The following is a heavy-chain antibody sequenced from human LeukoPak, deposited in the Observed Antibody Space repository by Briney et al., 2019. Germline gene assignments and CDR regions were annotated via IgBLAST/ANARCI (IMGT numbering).Heavy chain of an antibody. CDR3: ARGHYQLEV. V-gene: IGHV3-21*01. J-gene: IGHJ6*02. D-gene: IGHD3-10*01. CDR1: GFTFSTYS. Sequence: GGSLRLSCAASGFTFSTYSMNWVRQAPGKGLEWVSSISSNNRYIYYADSVKGRFTISRDNAKDSLFLQLDYLRAEDTAVYICARGHYQLEVWGQGAMVTLSS. CDR2: ISSNNRYI.